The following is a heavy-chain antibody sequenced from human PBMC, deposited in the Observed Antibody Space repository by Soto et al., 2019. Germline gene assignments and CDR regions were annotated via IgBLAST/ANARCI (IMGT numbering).Heavy chain of an antibody. CDR1: GGSFSGYS. CDR2: INHSGST. D-gene: IGHD2-2*02. CDR3: ARSVRYCSSTSCYTYYYYGMDV. Sequence: ETLSLTCAVSGGSFSGYSSSWIRQPPGRGLDWIGEINHSGSTNYNPSLKSRVTISVDTSKNHFSLKLSSVTAADTAVYYCARSVRYCSSTSCYTYYYYGMDVWGQGPTVTVSS. J-gene: IGHJ6*02. V-gene: IGHV4-34*01.